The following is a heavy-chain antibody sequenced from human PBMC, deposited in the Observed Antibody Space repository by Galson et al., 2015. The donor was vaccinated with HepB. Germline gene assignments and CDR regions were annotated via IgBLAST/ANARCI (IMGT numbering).Heavy chain of an antibody. CDR1: GYTFTSYY. CDR3: ARGRPLVVVTAIPLIDY. Sequence: SVKVSCKASGYTFTSYYMHWVRQAPGQGLEWMGIINPSGGSTSYAQKFQGRVTMTRDTSTSTVYMELSSLRSEDTAVYYCARGRPLVVVTAIPLIDYWGQGTLVTVSS. CDR2: INPSGGST. D-gene: IGHD2-21*02. J-gene: IGHJ4*02. V-gene: IGHV1-46*01.